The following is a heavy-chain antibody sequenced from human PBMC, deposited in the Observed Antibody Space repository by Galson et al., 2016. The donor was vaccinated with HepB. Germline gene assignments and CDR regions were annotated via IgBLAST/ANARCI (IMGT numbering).Heavy chain of an antibody. J-gene: IGHJ6*03. CDR2: VSGRGGG. CDR3: AKGELQPPGSLYNDYYYMDV. CDR1: GFTFSTYG. V-gene: IGHV3-23*01. D-gene: IGHD3-10*01. Sequence: SLRLSCAASGFTFSTYGMSWVRQAPGKGLEWVSSVSGRGGGNYADSVKGRFTISRDNSEKTLYLHVNSLRVEDTALYYCAKGELQPPGSLYNDYYYMDVWGTGTTVTVSS.